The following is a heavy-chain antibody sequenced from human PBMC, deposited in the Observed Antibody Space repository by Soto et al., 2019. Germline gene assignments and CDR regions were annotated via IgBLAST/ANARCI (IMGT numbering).Heavy chain of an antibody. CDR3: ARNYYDSSGYYPRWFDP. CDR2: ISAYSSNT. V-gene: IGHV1-18*01. D-gene: IGHD3-22*01. J-gene: IGHJ5*02. CDR1: GYGFTSSG. Sequence: ASVKVSCKAPGYGFTSSGISWVRQVPGQGLEWIGCISAYSSNTNYAQKLQGRVTMTTDTSTSTAYMELRSLRSDDTAVYYCARNYYDSSGYYPRWFDPWGQGTLVTVSS.